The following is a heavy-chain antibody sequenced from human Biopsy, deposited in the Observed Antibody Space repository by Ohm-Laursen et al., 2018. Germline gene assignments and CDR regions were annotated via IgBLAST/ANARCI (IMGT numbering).Heavy chain of an antibody. Sequence: SETLSLTCTVSGGSISSDYWSWIRQPPGKGLEWIGYISNRGSTNYNPSLRGRVTISVDTSKKQFSLKLTSVTAADTAVFFCARLYRLDDYWNDDPPDAFDVWGQGTMVTVSS. CDR3: ARLYRLDDYWNDDPPDAFDV. D-gene: IGHD3-3*01. V-gene: IGHV4-59*01. J-gene: IGHJ3*01. CDR1: GGSISSDY. CDR2: ISNRGST.